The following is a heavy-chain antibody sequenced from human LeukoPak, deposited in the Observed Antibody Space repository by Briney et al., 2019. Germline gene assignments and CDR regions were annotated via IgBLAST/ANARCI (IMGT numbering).Heavy chain of an antibody. CDR1: GCNFTGYY. CDR3: ARGIPPGDAFDI. Sequence: GAAVKVSCKASGCNFTGYYLHWVRQAPGQGLEWMGWINPNTGGTNYAQKFQGRVTMTRDTSISTAYMELSRLRSDDTAVYYCARGIPPGDAFDIWGQGTMVTVSS. J-gene: IGHJ3*02. D-gene: IGHD2-2*02. V-gene: IGHV1-2*02. CDR2: INPNTGGT.